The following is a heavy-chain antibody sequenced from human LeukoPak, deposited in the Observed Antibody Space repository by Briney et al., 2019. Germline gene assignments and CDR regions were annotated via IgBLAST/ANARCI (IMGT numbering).Heavy chain of an antibody. CDR3: AREDYYFDSSGTHYFDY. Sequence: GGSLRLSCAASGFTFSSYAMSWVRQAPGKGLEWVSVIYSGGSTYHADSVKGRFTISRGDSKNTLFLQMNSLRAEDTAVYYCAREDYYFDSSGTHYFDYWGQGTLVTVSS. V-gene: IGHV3-66*01. CDR1: GFTFSSYA. J-gene: IGHJ4*02. CDR2: IYSGGST. D-gene: IGHD3-22*01.